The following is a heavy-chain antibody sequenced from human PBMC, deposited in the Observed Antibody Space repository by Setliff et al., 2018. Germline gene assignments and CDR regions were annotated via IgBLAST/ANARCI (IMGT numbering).Heavy chain of an antibody. CDR2: INNYSFKT. CDR3: SRLVRYCTTTSCQRLSGDEY. D-gene: IGHD2-2*01. J-gene: IGHJ4*02. Sequence: ASVKVSCKTSGYTFTNYGITWVRQAPGQGLEWMGWINNYSFKTNYPQKFLGRVTVTTDTSTGTAYMELGSLTSDDTAIYYCSRLVRYCTTTSCQRLSGDEYWGQGTVVTVSS. CDR1: GYTFTNYG. V-gene: IGHV1-18*01.